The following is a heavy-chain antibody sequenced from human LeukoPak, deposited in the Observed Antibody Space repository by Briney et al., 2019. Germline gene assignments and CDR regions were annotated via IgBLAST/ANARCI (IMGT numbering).Heavy chain of an antibody. CDR1: GGSISSYY. CDR3: VRGLYYYDSSGYYYNWFDP. Sequence: SETLSLTCTVSGGSISSYYWSWIRQPPGKGLEWIGYIYYSGSTNYNPSLKSRVTISVDTSKNQFSLKLSSVTAADTALYYCVRGLYYYDSSGYYYNWFDPWGQGTLVTVSS. CDR2: IYYSGST. V-gene: IGHV4-59*01. J-gene: IGHJ5*02. D-gene: IGHD3-22*01.